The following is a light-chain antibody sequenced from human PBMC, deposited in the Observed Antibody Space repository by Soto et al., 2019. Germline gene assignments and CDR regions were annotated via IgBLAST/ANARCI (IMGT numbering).Light chain of an antibody. J-gene: IGKJ3*01. CDR1: QSVSSSY. CDR3: QQYDFWPPA. V-gene: IGKV3-15*01. CDR2: DAS. Sequence: EIVLTQSPGTLSLSPGERATLSCRASQSVSSSYLAWYQQKPGQAPRILIFDASTRASGTSARFSGSGSGTEFTLTISSLQSEDFAVYHCQQYDFWPPAFGPGTKVDIK.